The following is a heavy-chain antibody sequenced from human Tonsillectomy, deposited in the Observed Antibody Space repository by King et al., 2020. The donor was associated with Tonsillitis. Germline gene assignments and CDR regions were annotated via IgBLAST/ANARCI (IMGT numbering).Heavy chain of an antibody. Sequence: VQLQESGPGLVKPSQTLSLTCTVSGGSISSGVYYWSWIRQHPGKGLEWIGYIYYSGSTYYNPSLKSRVTISVDTSKNQFSLKLSSVTAADTAVYYCARAPRAPMVRGVIYAFDIWGQGTMVTVSS. J-gene: IGHJ3*02. CDR2: IYYSGST. V-gene: IGHV4-31*03. CDR1: GGSISSGVYY. D-gene: IGHD3-10*01. CDR3: ARAPRAPMVRGVIYAFDI.